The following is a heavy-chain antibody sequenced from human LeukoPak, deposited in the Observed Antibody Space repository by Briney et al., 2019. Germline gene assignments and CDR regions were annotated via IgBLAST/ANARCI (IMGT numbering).Heavy chain of an antibody. CDR1: GFIFGYYA. J-gene: IGHJ4*02. CDR3: ARDRYYYGSGSHDY. Sequence: GGSLRLSCTPSGFIFGYYAMTWVRQAPGKGLGWVAVISYDGSNKYYEDSVKGRFTISRENSKTTLYLQMNSLRAEDTAVYYCARDRYYYGSGSHDYRGQGTLVTVSS. CDR2: ISYDGSNK. V-gene: IGHV3-30-3*01. D-gene: IGHD3-10*01.